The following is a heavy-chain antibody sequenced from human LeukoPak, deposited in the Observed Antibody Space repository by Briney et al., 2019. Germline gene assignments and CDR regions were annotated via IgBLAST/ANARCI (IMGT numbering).Heavy chain of an antibody. CDR3: ARAMGIFGVVYYFDY. CDR2: ISAYNGNT. D-gene: IGHD3-3*01. Sequence: GASVKVSCKASGYTFTSYGISWVRQAPGQGLEWMGWISAYNGNTNYAQKLQGRVTMTTDTSTSTAYMELRSLRSDDTAVYYCARAMGIFGVVYYFDYWGQGTLVTASS. CDR1: GYTFTSYG. V-gene: IGHV1-18*01. J-gene: IGHJ4*02.